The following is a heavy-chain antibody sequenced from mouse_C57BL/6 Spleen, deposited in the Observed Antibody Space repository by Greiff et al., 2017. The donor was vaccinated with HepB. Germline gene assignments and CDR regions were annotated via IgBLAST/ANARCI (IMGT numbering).Heavy chain of an antibody. CDR1: GFTFSSYT. J-gene: IGHJ4*01. D-gene: IGHD1-1*01. CDR3: ASLITTVNYYAMDY. CDR2: ISGGGGNT. V-gene: IGHV5-9*01. Sequence: EVQLVESGGGLVKPGGSLKLSCAASGFTFSSYTMSWVRQTPEKRLEWVATISGGGGNTYYPDSVKGRFTISRDNAKNTLYLQMSSLRSEDTALYYCASLITTVNYYAMDYWGQGTSVTVSS.